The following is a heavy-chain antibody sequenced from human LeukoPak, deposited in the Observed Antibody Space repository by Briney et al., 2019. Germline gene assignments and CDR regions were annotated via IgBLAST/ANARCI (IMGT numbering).Heavy chain of an antibody. J-gene: IGHJ5*02. CDR2: ISTSRST. CDR3: ARDLSWFDP. V-gene: IGHV4-4*07. Sequence: PPETPSPTRTVSRGSPSSFYCSCVPHPAREVLEWIGRISTSRSTNYNPSLKRRVTISVDKSKNQFSLKLTSVTAADTAVYYCARDLSWFDPWGQGTLVTVSS. CDR1: RGSPSSFY.